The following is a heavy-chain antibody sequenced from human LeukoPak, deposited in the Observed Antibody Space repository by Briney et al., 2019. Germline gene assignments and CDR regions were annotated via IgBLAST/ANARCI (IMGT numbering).Heavy chain of an antibody. CDR2: INHSGST. Sequence: PSETLSLTCAVYGGSFSGYYWSWIRQPPGKGLEWIGEINHSGSTNYNPSLKSRVTISVDTSKNQFSLKLSSVTAADTAVYYCARGRVWERNYYYYYYMDVWGKGTTVTVSS. D-gene: IGHD1-26*01. CDR3: ARGRVWERNYYYYYYMDV. CDR1: GGSFSGYY. V-gene: IGHV4-34*01. J-gene: IGHJ6*03.